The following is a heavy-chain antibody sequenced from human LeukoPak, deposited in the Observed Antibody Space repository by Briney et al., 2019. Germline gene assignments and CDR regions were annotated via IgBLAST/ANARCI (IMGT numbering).Heavy chain of an antibody. J-gene: IGHJ6*02. CDR1: GGSISSYY. V-gene: IGHV4-59*08. CDR2: NYYCGST. CDR3: AILQPGAYYYYGMDV. D-gene: IGHD5-18*01. Sequence: NPSETLSLTCTVSGGSISSYYWNWIRQPPGKGLVWIGYNYYCGSTNYNPSLKSRVTISVDTSKDQFSLKLSSVTAADTAVYYCAILQPGAYYYYGMDVWGQGTTVTVSS.